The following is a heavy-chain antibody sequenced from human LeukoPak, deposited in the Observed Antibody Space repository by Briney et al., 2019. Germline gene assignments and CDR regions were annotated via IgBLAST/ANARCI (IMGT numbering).Heavy chain of an antibody. CDR3: ARDEIKGLRFLGY. J-gene: IGHJ4*02. D-gene: IGHD3-3*01. CDR2: INPNSGGT. V-gene: IGHV1-2*02. Sequence: ASVKVSYKASGYTFSTYGITWVRQAPGQGLEWMGWINPNSGGTNYAQKFQGRVTTTRDTSISTVYMELSRLRSDDTAVYYCARDEIKGLRFLGYWGQGTLVTVSS. CDR1: GYTFSTYG.